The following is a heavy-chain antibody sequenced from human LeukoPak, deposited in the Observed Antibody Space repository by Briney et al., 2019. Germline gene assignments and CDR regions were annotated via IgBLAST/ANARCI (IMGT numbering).Heavy chain of an antibody. CDR2: IRPSGDNT. D-gene: IGHD6-19*01. V-gene: IGHV3-23*01. Sequence: PGGSLRLSCAASGFPFSSYDMSWVRPAPGRGVEWVSSIRPSGDNTYSGDSVKGRFTISRDNSKHTVYLQMNNMRVDDTAVYYCARVAGWHWFDPWGQGTLVSVSS. CDR1: GFPFSSYD. CDR3: ARVAGWHWFDP. J-gene: IGHJ5*02.